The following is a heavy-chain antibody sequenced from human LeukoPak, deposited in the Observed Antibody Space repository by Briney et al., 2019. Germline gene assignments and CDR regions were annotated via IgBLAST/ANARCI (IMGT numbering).Heavy chain of an antibody. V-gene: IGHV3-69-1*01. J-gene: IGHJ4*02. CDR2: ISSSSYI. CDR1: GFTVSSNS. D-gene: IGHD6-19*01. Sequence: GGSLRLSCTVSGFTVSSNSMNWVRQAPGKGLEWVSSISSSSYIYYADSVKGRFTISRDNAKNSLYLQMNSLRAEDTAVYYCARDQASSGWSRGPGAYWGQGTLVTVSS. CDR3: ARDQASSGWSRGPGAY.